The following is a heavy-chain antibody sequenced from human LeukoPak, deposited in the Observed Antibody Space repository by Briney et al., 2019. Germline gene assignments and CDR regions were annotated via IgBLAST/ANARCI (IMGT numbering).Heavy chain of an antibody. Sequence: SETLSLTCAVSGYSIFSGYYWGWIRQPPGKGLEWLGSMYHSGSPYYNPSLKSRVTISVDTSKNRFSLKLSSVTAADTAVYYCARGLSGSYYEYYFDYWGQGTLVTVSS. CDR2: MYHSGSP. CDR1: GYSIFSGYY. V-gene: IGHV4-38-2*01. CDR3: ARGLSGSYYEYYFDY. D-gene: IGHD3-10*01. J-gene: IGHJ4*02.